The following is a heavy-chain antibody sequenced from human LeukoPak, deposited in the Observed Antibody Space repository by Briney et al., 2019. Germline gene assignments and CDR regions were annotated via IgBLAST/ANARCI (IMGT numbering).Heavy chain of an antibody. D-gene: IGHD3-9*01. CDR3: ATGSPHYYDILTGYYTDY. Sequence: GGSLRLSCAASEFTFSNYWMHWVRQAPGKGLEWVSSISSSRSYMYYAYSVKGRFTISRDNAKNSLYLQMNSLRAEDTAVYYCATGSPHYYDILTGYYTDYWGQGTLVTVSS. V-gene: IGHV3-21*01. J-gene: IGHJ4*02. CDR1: EFTFSNYW. CDR2: ISSSRSYM.